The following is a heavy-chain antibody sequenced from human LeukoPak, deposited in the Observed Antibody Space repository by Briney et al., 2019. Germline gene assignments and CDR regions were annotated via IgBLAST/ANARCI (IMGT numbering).Heavy chain of an antibody. V-gene: IGHV3-74*01. CDR2: INSDGSST. Sequence: GGSLRLSCAASGFTFSSYWMHWVRQAPGKGLVWVSRINSDGSSTSYADSVKGRFTISRDNAKNTLYLQMNSLRAEDTAVCYCAGGATVTTRLNFDYWGQGTLVTVSS. D-gene: IGHD4-11*01. CDR3: AGGATVTTRLNFDY. J-gene: IGHJ4*02. CDR1: GFTFSSYW.